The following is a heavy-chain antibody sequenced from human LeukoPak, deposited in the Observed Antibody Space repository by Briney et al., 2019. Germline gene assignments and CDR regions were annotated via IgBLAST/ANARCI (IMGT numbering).Heavy chain of an antibody. CDR2: TNPSGGST. CDR1: GYTFTSYY. J-gene: IGHJ4*02. CDR3: AREQIWGYCSSTSCRAFDY. Sequence: ASVKVSCKASGYTFTSYYMHWVRQAPGQGLEWMGITNPSGGSTSYAQKFQGRVTMTRDTSTSTVYMELSSLRSEDTAVYYCAREQIWGYCSSTSCRAFDYWGQGTLVTVSS. D-gene: IGHD2-2*01. V-gene: IGHV1-46*01.